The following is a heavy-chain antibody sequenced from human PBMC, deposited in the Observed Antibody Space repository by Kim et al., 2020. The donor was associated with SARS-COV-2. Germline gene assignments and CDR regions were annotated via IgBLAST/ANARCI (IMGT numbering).Heavy chain of an antibody. CDR1: GGSFSGYY. CDR3: ARINCSGGSCYSGTLNDY. CDR2: INHSGST. Sequence: SETLSLTCAVYGGSFSGYYWSWIRQPPGKGLEWIGEINHSGSTNYNPSLKSRVTISVDTSKNQFSLKLSSVTAADTAVYYCARINCSGGSCYSGTLNDYWGQGTLVTVSS. D-gene: IGHD2-15*01. V-gene: IGHV4-34*01. J-gene: IGHJ4*02.